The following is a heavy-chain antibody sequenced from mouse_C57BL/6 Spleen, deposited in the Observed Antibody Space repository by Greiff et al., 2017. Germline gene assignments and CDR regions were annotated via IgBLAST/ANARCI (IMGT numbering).Heavy chain of an antibody. CDR2: LLPGSGST. J-gene: IGHJ1*03. CDR3: ARSEEIYYGYDRYFDV. Sequence: QVQLQQSGAELMKPGASVKLSCKATGYTFTGYWIEWVKQRPGHGLEWIGELLPGSGSTNYNEKFKGKATFTADTSSNTAYMQLSSLTTEDSAIXYCARSEEIYYGYDRYFDVWGTGTTVTVSS. D-gene: IGHD2-2*01. CDR1: GYTFTGYW. V-gene: IGHV1-9*01.